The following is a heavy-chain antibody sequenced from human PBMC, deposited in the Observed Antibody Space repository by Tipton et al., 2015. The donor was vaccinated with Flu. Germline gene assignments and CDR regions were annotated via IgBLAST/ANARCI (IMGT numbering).Heavy chain of an antibody. V-gene: IGHV3-7*01. D-gene: IGHD1-7*01. CDR1: GFTFSSYW. CDR3: AREGITGTTWAHNWFDP. J-gene: IGHJ5*02. CDR2: IKQDGSEK. Sequence: SLRLSCAASGFTFSSYWMSWVRQAPGKGLEWVANIKQDGSEKYYADSVKGRFTISRDNSKNTLYLQMNSLRAEDTAVYYCAREGITGTTWAHNWFDPWGQGTLVTVSS.